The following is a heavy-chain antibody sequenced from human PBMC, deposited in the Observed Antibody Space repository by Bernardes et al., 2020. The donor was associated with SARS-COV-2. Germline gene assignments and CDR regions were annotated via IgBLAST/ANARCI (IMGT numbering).Heavy chain of an antibody. D-gene: IGHD1-1*01. CDR3: VSSGLDHA. J-gene: IGHJ5*02. CDR1: GFAFRTYN. V-gene: IGHV3-48*01. CDR2: ISSGGTTI. Sequence: GGSLRLSCAASGFAFRTYNMNWVRQAPGKGLEWIASISSGGTTISHADSVKGRFTISREDAKKLQLLQMNSLSAADTAIYYCVSSGLDHAWGQGTLVTVSS.